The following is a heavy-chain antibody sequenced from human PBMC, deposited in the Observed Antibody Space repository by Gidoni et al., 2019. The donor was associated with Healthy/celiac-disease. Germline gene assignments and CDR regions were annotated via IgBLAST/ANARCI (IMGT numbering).Heavy chain of an antibody. V-gene: IGHV3-23*01. CDR1: GFTFSSYA. Sequence: EVQLLESGGGLVQPGGSLRLSCAASGFTFSSYAMSWVSQAPGKGLEWVSAISGSGGSTYYADSVKGRFTISRDNSKNTLYLKMNSLRAEDTAVYYCAKKWYYDSSGPEDYWGQGTLVTVSS. CDR3: AKKWYYDSSGPEDY. J-gene: IGHJ4*02. CDR2: ISGSGGST. D-gene: IGHD3-22*01.